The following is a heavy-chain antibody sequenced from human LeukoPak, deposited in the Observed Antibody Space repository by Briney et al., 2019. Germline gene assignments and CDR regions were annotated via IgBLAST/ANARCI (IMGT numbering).Heavy chain of an antibody. J-gene: IGHJ4*02. V-gene: IGHV6-1*01. CDR1: GDSVSGSPAV. Sequence: SQTLSLTCAISGDSVSGSPAVWNWIRQSPSRGLEWLERAYYRSKWFIDYALSVKGRITITPDTSKNQFSLQLNSVAAEDTAVYYCARGAVRGGTNFDYWGQGTLVTVSS. CDR2: AYYRSKWFI. CDR3: ARGAVRGGTNFDY. D-gene: IGHD3-10*01.